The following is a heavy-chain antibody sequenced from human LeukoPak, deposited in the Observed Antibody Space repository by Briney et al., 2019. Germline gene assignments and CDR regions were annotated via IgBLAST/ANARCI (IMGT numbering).Heavy chain of an antibody. CDR1: GGSISSYY. CDR2: IYYSGST. V-gene: IGHV4-59*01. CDR3: ARDGDDSSGYSFYDC. Sequence: SETLSLTCTASGGSISSYYWSWIRQPPGKGLEWIGYIYYSGSTNYNPSLKSRVTISVDTSKNQFSLKLSSVTAADTAVYYCARDGDDSSGYSFYDCWGQGTLVTVSS. D-gene: IGHD3-22*01. J-gene: IGHJ4*02.